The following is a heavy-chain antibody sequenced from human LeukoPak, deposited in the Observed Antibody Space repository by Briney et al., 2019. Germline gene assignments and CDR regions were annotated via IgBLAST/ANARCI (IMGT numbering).Heavy chain of an antibody. CDR2: IYYSGST. Sequence: PSETLSLTCTVSGGSISSSSYYWGWIRQPPGKGLEWIGSIYYSGSTYYNPSLKSRVTISVDTSKNQFSLKLSSVTAADTAVYYCARSHVRGHAFDIWGQGTMVTVSS. D-gene: IGHD3-10*01. V-gene: IGHV4-39*07. CDR1: GGSISSSSYY. CDR3: ARSHVRGHAFDI. J-gene: IGHJ3*02.